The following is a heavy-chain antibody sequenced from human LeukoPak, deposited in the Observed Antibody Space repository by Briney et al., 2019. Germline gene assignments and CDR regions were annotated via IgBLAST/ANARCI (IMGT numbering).Heavy chain of an antibody. V-gene: IGHV4-34*01. Sequence: SETLSLTCAVYGGSFSGYYWSWIRQPPGKGLEWIGEINHSGSTNYNPSLKSRVTISVDTSKNQFSLKLSSVTAADTAVYYCARDPGGYFDLWGRGTLVTVSS. CDR2: INHSGST. D-gene: IGHD3-10*01. J-gene: IGHJ2*01. CDR1: GGSFSGYY. CDR3: ARDPGGYFDL.